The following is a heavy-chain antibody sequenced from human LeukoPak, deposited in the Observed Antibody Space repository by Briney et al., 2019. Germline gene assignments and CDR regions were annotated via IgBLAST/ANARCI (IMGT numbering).Heavy chain of an antibody. CDR3: ARHVRFRYCSSTSCHDAFDI. Sequence: SETLSLTCTVSGGSISSGDYYWSWIRQHPGKGLEWIGYIYYSGSTNYNPSLKSRVTISVDTSKNQFSLKLSSVTAADTAVYYCARHVRFRYCSSTSCHDAFDIWGQGTMVTVSS. CDR2: IYYSGST. CDR1: GGSISSGDYY. V-gene: IGHV4-61*08. J-gene: IGHJ3*02. D-gene: IGHD2-2*01.